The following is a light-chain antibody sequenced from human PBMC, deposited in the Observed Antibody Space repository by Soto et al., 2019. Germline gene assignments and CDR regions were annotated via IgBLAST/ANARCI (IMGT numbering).Light chain of an antibody. Sequence: GGGIIKITCRASQTVSSWLAWYQQKPGKAPKLLIYTASTLKSGVPSRFSGSGSGTEFTLTISCLQSDDFAPYYCQHYHSYSGAFAQGTKVDIK. CDR2: TAS. V-gene: IGKV1-5*03. J-gene: IGKJ1*01. CDR3: QHYHSYSGA. CDR1: QTVSSW.